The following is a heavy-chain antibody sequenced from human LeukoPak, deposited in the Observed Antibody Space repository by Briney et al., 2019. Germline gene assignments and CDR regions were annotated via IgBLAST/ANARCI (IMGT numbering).Heavy chain of an antibody. V-gene: IGHV4-30-4*08. D-gene: IGHD2-15*01. Sequence: PSETLSLTCTVSGGSISSGDYYWSWIRQPPGKGLEWIVYIYYSGSTYYNPSLKSRVTISVDTSKTQFSLKLSSVTAADTAVYYCARGGSHLVVPDWFDPWGQGTLVTVSS. CDR2: IYYSGST. CDR3: ARGGSHLVVPDWFDP. CDR1: GGSISSGDYY. J-gene: IGHJ5*02.